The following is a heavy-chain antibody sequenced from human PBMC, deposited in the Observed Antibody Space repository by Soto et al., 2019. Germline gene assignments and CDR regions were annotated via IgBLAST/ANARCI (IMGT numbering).Heavy chain of an antibody. V-gene: IGHV1-69*01. CDR1: GDTFNSYG. CDR2: IVPMIGTT. D-gene: IGHD6-13*01. Sequence: QVQLVQSGPELKKPGSSVKVSCKAPGDTFNSYGISWVRQAPGQGLEWMGGIVPMIGTTNIALKFEDRVTIPADELTSTVYMEIRGLTSEDTAVYYCARDLADVHLWDAFDVWGHGTRVTVSS. J-gene: IGHJ3*01. CDR3: ARDLADVHLWDAFDV.